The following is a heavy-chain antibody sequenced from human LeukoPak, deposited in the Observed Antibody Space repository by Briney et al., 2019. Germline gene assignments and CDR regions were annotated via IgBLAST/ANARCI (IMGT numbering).Heavy chain of an antibody. CDR3: AKGSGSSGWYYFDY. J-gene: IGHJ4*02. Sequence: PGGSLRLSCAASGFTFDDYAMHWVRQAPGKGLEWVSAISGSGGSTYYADSVKGRFTISRDNSKNTLYLQMNSLRAEDTAVYYCAKGSGSSGWYYFDYWGQGTLVTVSS. V-gene: IGHV3-23*01. D-gene: IGHD6-19*01. CDR2: ISGSGGST. CDR1: GFTFDDYA.